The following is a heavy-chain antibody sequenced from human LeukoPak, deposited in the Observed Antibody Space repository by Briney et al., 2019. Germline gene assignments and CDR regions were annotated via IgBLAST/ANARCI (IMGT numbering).Heavy chain of an antibody. CDR3: AKGGLRGYSYGLPRTRAAFDY. D-gene: IGHD5-18*01. Sequence: PGGSLRLSCAASGFTFSSYGMHWVRQAPGKGLEWVTFIRYDGSNKYYADSVKGRFTISRDNSKNTLYLQMNSLRAEDTAVYYCAKGGLRGYSYGLPRTRAAFDYWGQGTLVTVSS. V-gene: IGHV3-30*02. CDR2: IRYDGSNK. CDR1: GFTFSSYG. J-gene: IGHJ4*02.